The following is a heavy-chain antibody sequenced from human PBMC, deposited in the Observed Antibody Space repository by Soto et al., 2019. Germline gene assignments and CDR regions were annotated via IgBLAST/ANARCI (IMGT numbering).Heavy chain of an antibody. CDR3: ATLYMVRGVMNWLDP. V-gene: IGHV4-59*12. D-gene: IGHD3-10*01. J-gene: IGHJ5*02. CDR2: IYYSGTT. Sequence: SETLSLTCSVSGGSITGYYWRWIRQTPGKGLEWIGSIYYSGTTNYNPSLKSRVTISVDRSKNQFSLKLSSVTAADTAVYYCATLYMVRGVMNWLDPWGQGTLVTVSS. CDR1: GGSITGYY.